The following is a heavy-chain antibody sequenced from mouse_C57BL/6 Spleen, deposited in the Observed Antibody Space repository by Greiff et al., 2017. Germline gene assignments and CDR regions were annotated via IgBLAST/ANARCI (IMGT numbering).Heavy chain of an antibody. CDR1: GYAFTNYL. CDR3: ARSGITTDFDY. CDR2: INPGSGGT. D-gene: IGHD1-1*01. V-gene: IGHV1-54*01. J-gene: IGHJ2*01. Sequence: QVQLKQSGAELVRPGTSVKVSCKASGYAFTNYLIEWVKQRPGQGLEWIGVINPGSGGTNYNEKFKGKATLTADKSSSTAYMQLSSLTSEDSAVYFCARSGITTDFDYWGQGTTLTVSS.